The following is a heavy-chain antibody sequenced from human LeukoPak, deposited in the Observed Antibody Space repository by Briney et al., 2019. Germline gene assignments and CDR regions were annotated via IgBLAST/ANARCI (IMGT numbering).Heavy chain of an antibody. J-gene: IGHJ6*03. CDR2: IYYSGST. D-gene: IGHD3-22*01. V-gene: IGHV4-59*08. Sequence: SETLSLTCTVSGGSISSYYWSWIRQPPGKGLEWSGYIYYSGSTNYNPSLKSRVTISLDTSKNQFFLKLSSVTAADTAVYYCARRYDSSLYYYYYMDVWGKGTTVTVSS. CDR1: GGSISSYY. CDR3: ARRYDSSLYYYYYMDV.